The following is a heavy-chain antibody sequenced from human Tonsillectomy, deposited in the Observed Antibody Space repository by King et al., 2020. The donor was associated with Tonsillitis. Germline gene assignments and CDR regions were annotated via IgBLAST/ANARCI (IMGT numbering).Heavy chain of an antibody. CDR3: ARGGDRGVQDS. D-gene: IGHD3-10*01. V-gene: IGHV1-69*09. Sequence: QTQLVQSGAEVKKPGSSVKVSCKASGGTFSTYAISWVRQAPGQGLEWMGRIIPILGIANYAQKFQGRVTITADKSTSTAYMELSSLRSDDTALYYCARGGDRGVQDSWGQGALVTVSS. CDR1: GGTFSTYA. CDR2: IIPILGIA. J-gene: IGHJ4*02.